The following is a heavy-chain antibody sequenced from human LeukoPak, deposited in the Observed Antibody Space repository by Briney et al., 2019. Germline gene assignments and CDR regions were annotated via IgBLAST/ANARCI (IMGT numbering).Heavy chain of an antibody. Sequence: PSETLSLTCTVSGGSISSYYWSWIRQPPGKGLEWIGYIYYSGSTNYNPSLRSRVTISVDTSKNQFSLKLSSVTAADTAVYYCARGGGGIAVAGIDYWGQGTLVTVSS. CDR2: IYYSGST. V-gene: IGHV4-59*08. CDR3: ARGGGGIAVAGIDY. CDR1: GGSISSYY. D-gene: IGHD6-19*01. J-gene: IGHJ4*02.